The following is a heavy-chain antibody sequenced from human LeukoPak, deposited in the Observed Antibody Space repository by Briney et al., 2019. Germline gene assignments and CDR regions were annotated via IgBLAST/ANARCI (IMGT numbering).Heavy chain of an antibody. CDR2: MNPNSGNT. CDR1: GYTFTSYD. Sequence: GASVKVSCKASGYTFTSYDINWVRQATGQGLEWMGWMNPNSGNTGYAQKFQGRVTITRNTSISTAYMELSSLRSEDTAVYYCARSRGNSDIVPMVYAHFDYWGQGTLVTVSS. J-gene: IGHJ4*02. CDR3: ARSRGNSDIVPMVYAHFDY. D-gene: IGHD2-8*01. V-gene: IGHV1-8*03.